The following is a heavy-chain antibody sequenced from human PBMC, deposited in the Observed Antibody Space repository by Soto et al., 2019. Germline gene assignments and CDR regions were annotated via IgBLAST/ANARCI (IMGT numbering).Heavy chain of an antibody. CDR3: ATSGVFGYSYGYPPEIAAAASFDY. CDR2: IYYSGST. V-gene: IGHV4-59*01. D-gene: IGHD5-18*01. CDR1: GGSISSYY. J-gene: IGHJ4*02. Sequence: SETLSLTCTVSGGSISSYYWSWIRQPPGKGLEWIGYIYYSGSTNYNPSLKSRVTISVDTSKNQFSLKLSSVTAADTAVYYCATSGVFGYSYGYPPEIAAAASFDYWGQGTLVTVSS.